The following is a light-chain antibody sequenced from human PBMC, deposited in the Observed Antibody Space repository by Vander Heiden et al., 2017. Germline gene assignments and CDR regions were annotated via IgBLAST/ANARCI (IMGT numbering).Light chain of an antibody. CDR3: QSYDSSLSGSEV. J-gene: IGLJ3*02. CDR2: SNY. Sequence: QSVLTQPPSVSGAPGQRVTISCTGSSPNIGAGYDVHWYQQLPGTAPKLLIYSNYNRPSGVPDRFSGSKSGTSASLAITGLQAEDEADYYCQSYDSSLSGSEVFGGGTKLTVL. V-gene: IGLV1-40*01. CDR1: SPNIGAGYD.